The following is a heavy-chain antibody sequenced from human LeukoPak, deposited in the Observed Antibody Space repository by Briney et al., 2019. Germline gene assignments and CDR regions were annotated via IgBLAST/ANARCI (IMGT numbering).Heavy chain of an antibody. CDR2: IDYSGST. V-gene: IGHV4-61*01. J-gene: IGHJ5*02. CDR1: GGSVSSSIYY. D-gene: IGHD5-12*01. CDR3: ARGGYSGYEPGGWFDP. Sequence: SETLSLTCTVSGGSVSSSIYYWSWIRQSPGKGLEWIGYIDYSGSTNYNPSLKSRVTISVDTSKNQFSLKLSSVTAADTAVYYCARGGYSGYEPGGWFDPWGQGTLVTVSS.